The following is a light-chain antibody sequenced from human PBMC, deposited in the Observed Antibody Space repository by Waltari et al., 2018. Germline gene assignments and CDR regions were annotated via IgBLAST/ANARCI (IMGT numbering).Light chain of an antibody. CDR2: EVN. Sequence: QSALTQPRSVSGSPGQSVTISCTGTSSDVGGYNYVSWYQQLPGKAPNLIIYEVNKRPPGAPDSFSGSKSGNTASLTISGLQAEDEADYYCCSYAGSYTFGVFGGGTKVTVL. CDR1: SSDVGGYNY. CDR3: CSYAGSYTFGV. J-gene: IGLJ2*01. V-gene: IGLV2-11*01.